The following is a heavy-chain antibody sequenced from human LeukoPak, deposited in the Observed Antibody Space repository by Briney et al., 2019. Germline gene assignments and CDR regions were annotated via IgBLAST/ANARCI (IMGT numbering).Heavy chain of an antibody. CDR1: GGTFSSYA. V-gene: IGHV1-69*05. CDR2: IIPIFGTA. J-gene: IGHJ4*02. D-gene: IGHD6-19*01. CDR3: ARGRSIAVAGPPYYFDY. Sequence: GASVKVSYKASGGTFSSYAISWVRQAPGQGLEWMGGIIPIFGTANYAQKFQGRVTITTDESTSTAYMELSSLRSEDTAVYYCARGRSIAVAGPPYYFDYWGQGTLVTVSS.